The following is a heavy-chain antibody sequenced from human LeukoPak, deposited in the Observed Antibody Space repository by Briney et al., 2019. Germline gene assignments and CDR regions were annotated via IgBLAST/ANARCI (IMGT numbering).Heavy chain of an antibody. CDR2: IGSSSSYI. Sequence: GGSLRLSCAASGFTFSSYSMNWVRQAPGKGLEWVSSIGSSSSYIYYADSVKGRFTISRDNAKNSLYLQMNSLRAEDTAVYYCATIAAAVGGFDYWGQGTLVTVSS. CDR3: ATIAAAVGGFDY. V-gene: IGHV3-21*01. J-gene: IGHJ4*02. D-gene: IGHD6-13*01. CDR1: GFTFSSYS.